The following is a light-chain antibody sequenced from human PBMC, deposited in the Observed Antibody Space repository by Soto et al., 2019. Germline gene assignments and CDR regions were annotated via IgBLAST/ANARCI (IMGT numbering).Light chain of an antibody. CDR3: QQYGGSPSST. J-gene: IGKJ5*01. CDR2: GAS. V-gene: IGKV3-20*01. Sequence: EIVLTQSPGTLSLSPGESATLSCRASQILSSNYLAWYQQKPGQAPRLLIYGASGRATGIPDRFRGSGSGTDFTLTITRLEPEDFAVYYCQQYGGSPSSTFGQGTRLEIK. CDR1: QILSSNY.